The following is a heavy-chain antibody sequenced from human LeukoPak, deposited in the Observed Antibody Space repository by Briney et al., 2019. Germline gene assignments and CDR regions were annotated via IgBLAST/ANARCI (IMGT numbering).Heavy chain of an antibody. CDR3: ARALVRGGSSH. CDR1: GGSISSGGYY. D-gene: IGHD2-15*01. CDR2: IYYSGST. J-gene: IGHJ4*02. Sequence: PSETLSLTCTVSGGSISSGGYYWSWLRQHPGKGLEWIGYIYYSGSTYYNPSLKSRVTISVDTSKNQFSLKLSSVTAADTAVYYCARALVRGGSSHWGQGTLVTVSS. V-gene: IGHV4-31*03.